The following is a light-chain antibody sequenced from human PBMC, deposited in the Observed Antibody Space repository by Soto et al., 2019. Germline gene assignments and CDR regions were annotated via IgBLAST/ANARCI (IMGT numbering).Light chain of an antibody. CDR3: QQYYSTPPA. V-gene: IGKV4-1*01. Sequence: DIVMTQSPDSLAVSLGERATINCKSNRTLLYSSNNKNCLAWYQEKPGQPPKQLIYWASTRQSGVPDRFSGSGSGTDFTLTISSLQAEDVAVYYCQQYYSTPPAFGQGTEVEIK. J-gene: IGKJ1*01. CDR2: WAS. CDR1: RTLLYSSNNKNC.